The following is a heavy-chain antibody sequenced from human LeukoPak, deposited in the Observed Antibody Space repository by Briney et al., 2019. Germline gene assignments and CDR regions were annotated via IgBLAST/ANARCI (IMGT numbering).Heavy chain of an antibody. Sequence: PGGSLRLSCAASGFTFSSYDMSWVRQAPGKGLEWVSSISSSSSYIYYADSVKGRFTISRDNAKNSLYLQMNSLRAEDTAVYYCARGAPDVVVNMYNWFDPWGQGTLVTVPS. CDR3: ARGAPDVVVNMYNWFDP. J-gene: IGHJ5*02. D-gene: IGHD3-22*01. CDR2: ISSSSSYI. CDR1: GFTFSSYD. V-gene: IGHV3-21*01.